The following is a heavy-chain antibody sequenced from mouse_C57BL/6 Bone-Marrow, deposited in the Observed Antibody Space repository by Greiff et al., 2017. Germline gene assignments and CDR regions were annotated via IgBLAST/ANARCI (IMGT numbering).Heavy chain of an antibody. CDR2: IYPRSGNT. J-gene: IGHJ3*01. Sequence: QVQLQQSGAELARPGASVKLSCKASGYTFTSYGISWVKQRTGQGLEWIGEIYPRSGNTYYNEKFKGKATLTADKSSSTAYMELRSLTSEDSSVYFCARRVAYYSNYGIAYWGQGTLVTVSA. V-gene: IGHV1-81*01. D-gene: IGHD2-5*01. CDR3: ARRVAYYSNYGIAY. CDR1: GYTFTSYG.